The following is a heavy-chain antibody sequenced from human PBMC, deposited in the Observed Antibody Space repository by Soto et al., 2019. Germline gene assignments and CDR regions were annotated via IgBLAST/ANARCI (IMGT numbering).Heavy chain of an antibody. CDR2: VYNSGST. CDR3: ARIPYSRASFDY. D-gene: IGHD6-19*01. Sequence: TLSLTCSLSGFSVSSTYWGWVRQSPGKGLEWIGYVYNSGSTIYSPSLKSRITISIDPSKNQFSLRLRSVTAADTALYYGARIPYSRASFDYWGQGTLVTVSS. J-gene: IGHJ4*02. CDR1: GFSVSSTY. V-gene: IGHV4-59*02.